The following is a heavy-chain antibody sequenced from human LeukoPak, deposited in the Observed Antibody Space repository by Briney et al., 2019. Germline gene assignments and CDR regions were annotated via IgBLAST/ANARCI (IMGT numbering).Heavy chain of an antibody. D-gene: IGHD5-18*01. CDR3: ASTANNWFDP. CDR1: EFSFGSNW. J-gene: IGHJ5*01. CDR2: IKPDASEK. V-gene: IGHV3-7*05. Sequence: GGSLRLSCAASEFSFGSNWMSWVSQAPGKGLEWVAVIKPDASEKYYVDSLKGRFTISRDNAKNSLFLQMNSLRVEDTAVYYCASTANNWFDPWGRGTLVTVSS.